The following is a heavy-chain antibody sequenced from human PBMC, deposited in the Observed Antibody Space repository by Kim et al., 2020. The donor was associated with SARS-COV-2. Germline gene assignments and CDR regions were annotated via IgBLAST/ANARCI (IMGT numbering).Heavy chain of an antibody. CDR3: ARFGGPSEARYFDWFETYYYYGMDV. CDR1: GFTFSSYS. CDR2: ISSSSSYI. V-gene: IGHV3-21*01. Sequence: GGSLRLSCAASGFTFSSYSMNWVRQAPGKGLEWVSSISSSSSYIYYADSVKGRFTISRDNAKNSLYLQMNSLRAEDTAVYYCARFGGPSEARYFDWFETYYYYGMDVWGQGTTVTVSS. D-gene: IGHD3-9*01. J-gene: IGHJ6*02.